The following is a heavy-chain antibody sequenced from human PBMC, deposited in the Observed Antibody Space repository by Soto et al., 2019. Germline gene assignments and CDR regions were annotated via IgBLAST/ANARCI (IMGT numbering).Heavy chain of an antibody. CDR3: ASGPYYYGSGTYLGVYYYYYGMDV. J-gene: IGHJ6*02. CDR1: GGSISSYY. D-gene: IGHD3-10*01. CDR2: IYYSGST. V-gene: IGHV4-59*01. Sequence: QVQLQESGPGLVKPSETLSLTCTVSGGSISSYYWSWIRQPPGKGLEWIGYIYYSGSTNYNPSLNSRVTISVDTSKNQFSLKLSSVTAADTAVYYCASGPYYYGSGTYLGVYYYYYGMDVWGQGTTVTVSS.